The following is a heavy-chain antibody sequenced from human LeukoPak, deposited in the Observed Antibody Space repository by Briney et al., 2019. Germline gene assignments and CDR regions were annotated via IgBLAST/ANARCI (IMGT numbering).Heavy chain of an antibody. CDR1: GFTFSSYW. CDR3: AKGSDYYYMDV. CDR2: IKQDGSEK. Sequence: GGSLRLSCAASGFTFSSYWMSWVRQAPGKGLEWVANIKQDGSEKYYVDSVKGRFTISRDNSKNTLYVQMNSLRAEDTAVYYCAKGSDYYYMDVWGKGTTVTVSS. V-gene: IGHV3-7*01. J-gene: IGHJ6*03.